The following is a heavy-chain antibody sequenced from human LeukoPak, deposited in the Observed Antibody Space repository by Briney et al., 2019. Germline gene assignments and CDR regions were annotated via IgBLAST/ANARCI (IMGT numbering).Heavy chain of an antibody. J-gene: IGHJ6*03. CDR1: GGSISSTIYY. V-gene: IGHV4-39*07. CDR3: ARLGYCSGGSCYYYYYMDV. Sequence: SETLSLTCSVSGGSISSTIYYWGWIRQPPGKGLEWIGNIYHSGSTYYNPSLKSRVTISVDTSKNQFSLKLSSVTAADTAVYYCARLGYCSGGSCYYYYYMDVWGKGTTVTVSS. D-gene: IGHD2-15*01. CDR2: IYHSGST.